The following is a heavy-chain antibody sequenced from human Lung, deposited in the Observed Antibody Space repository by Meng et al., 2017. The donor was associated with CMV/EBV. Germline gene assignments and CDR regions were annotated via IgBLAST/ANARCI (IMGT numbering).Heavy chain of an antibody. CDR2: ISWDGGST. CDR1: GFTFDDYA. D-gene: IGHD6-6*01. V-gene: IGHV3-43D*03. Sequence: SXAASGFTFDDYAMHWVRQAPGKGLEWVSLISWDGGSTYYADSVKGRFTISRDNSKNSLYLQMNSLRAEDTALYYCAKDIFGGSYSSSSDGMDVWGQGXTVTVSS. CDR3: AKDIFGGSYSSSSDGMDV. J-gene: IGHJ6*02.